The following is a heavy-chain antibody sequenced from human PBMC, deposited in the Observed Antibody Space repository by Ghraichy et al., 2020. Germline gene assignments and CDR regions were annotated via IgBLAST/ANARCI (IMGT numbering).Heavy chain of an antibody. J-gene: IGHJ6*02. CDR2: ISYDGSNK. V-gene: IGHV3-30*18. D-gene: IGHD2-2*01. CDR1: GFTFSSYG. CDR3: AKDLPDLIVVVPAAIPGRYGMDV. Sequence: GESLRLSCAASGFTFSSYGMHWVRQAPGKGLEWVAVISYDGSNKYYADSVKGRFTISRDNSKNTLYLQMNSLRAEDTAVYYCAKDLPDLIVVVPAAIPGRYGMDVWGQGTTVTVSS.